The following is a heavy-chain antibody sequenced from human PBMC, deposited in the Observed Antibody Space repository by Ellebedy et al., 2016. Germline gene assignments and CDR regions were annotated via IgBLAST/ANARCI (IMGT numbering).Heavy chain of an antibody. D-gene: IGHD3-22*01. CDR2: ISYDGSNK. CDR1: GFTFSSYA. V-gene: IGHV3-30-3*01. CDR3: ARPHSNYYDSSGLDY. Sequence: GGSLRLSCAASGFTFSSYAMHWVRQAPGKGLEWVAVISYDGSNKYYADSVKGRCTISRDNSKNTLYLQMNSLRAEDTAVYYCARPHSNYYDSSGLDYWGQGTLVTVSS. J-gene: IGHJ4*02.